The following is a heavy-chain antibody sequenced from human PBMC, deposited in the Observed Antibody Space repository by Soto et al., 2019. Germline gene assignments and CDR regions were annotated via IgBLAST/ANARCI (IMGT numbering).Heavy chain of an antibody. J-gene: IGHJ4*02. CDR2: FFLSRTT. D-gene: IGHD1-1*01. Sequence: QVQLQESGPGLMKPSETLPLTCTVSGAAITGSSYWSWIRQPAGKGLEWIGRFFLSRTTNYNPSLRSRVTMSADVSKNQFSLRLTSVTAADTALYYWTRGMTPTCAPAWYYFVSCGQGTLVTVSS. V-gene: IGHV4-4*07. CDR3: TRGMTPTCAPAWYYFVS. CDR1: GAAITGSSY.